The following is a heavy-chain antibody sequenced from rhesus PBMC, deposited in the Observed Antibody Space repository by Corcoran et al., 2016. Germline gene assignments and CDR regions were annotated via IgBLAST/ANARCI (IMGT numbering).Heavy chain of an antibody. J-gene: IGHJ4*01. CDR1: GYSISSGYV. D-gene: IGHD3-16*01. CDR2: IYGGSGST. Sequence: QVQLQESGPGLVKPSETLSLTCAVSGYSISSGYVWGWFRQPPGKGLGWIGQIYGGSGSTNYNPSFRSRVTVSKDTSKNQFSLKLRSVTAAATAVYYCARAPYYYSGPFDYWGQRVLVTISS. V-gene: IGHV4-127*01. CDR3: ARAPYYYSGPFDY.